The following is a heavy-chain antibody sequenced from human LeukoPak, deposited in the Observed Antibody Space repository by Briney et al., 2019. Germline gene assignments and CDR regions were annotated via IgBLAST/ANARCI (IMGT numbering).Heavy chain of an antibody. Sequence: PSETLSLTCTVSGGSISGYYWSWIRQPPGKGLEWIGEINHSGSTNYNPSLKSRVTISVDTSKNQFSLKLSSVTAADTAVYYCARDENRGGSPLDAFDIWGQGTMVTVSS. CDR1: GGSISGYY. CDR2: INHSGST. V-gene: IGHV4-34*01. CDR3: ARDENRGGSPLDAFDI. D-gene: IGHD1-26*01. J-gene: IGHJ3*02.